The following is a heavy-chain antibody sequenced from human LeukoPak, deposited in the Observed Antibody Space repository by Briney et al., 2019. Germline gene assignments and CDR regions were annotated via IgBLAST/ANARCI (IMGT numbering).Heavy chain of an antibody. J-gene: IGHJ3*02. CDR3: ARAERSGSYLGDAFDI. D-gene: IGHD1-26*01. V-gene: IGHV1-46*01. Sequence: GASVKVSCKASGYTFTSYYMHWVRQAPGQGLEWMGIINLSGGSTSYAQKFQGRVTMTRDMSTSTVYMELSSLRSEDTAVYYCARAERSGSYLGDAFDIWGQGTMVTVSS. CDR2: INLSGGST. CDR1: GYTFTSYY.